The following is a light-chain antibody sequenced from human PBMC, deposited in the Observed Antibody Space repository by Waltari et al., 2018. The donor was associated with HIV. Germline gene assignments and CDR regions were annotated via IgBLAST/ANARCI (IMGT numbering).Light chain of an antibody. CDR1: VLPKQY. J-gene: IGLJ7*01. Sequence: SYELTQPPSVSVSPGQTARITCSGDVLPKQYAYWYQQKPGPAPVVVISKDSERPSGIPERFSGSSSGTTVTLTISGVQAEDEADYYCQSADSSGTYAVFGGGTQLTVL. CDR3: QSADSSGTYAV. CDR2: KDS. V-gene: IGLV3-25*03.